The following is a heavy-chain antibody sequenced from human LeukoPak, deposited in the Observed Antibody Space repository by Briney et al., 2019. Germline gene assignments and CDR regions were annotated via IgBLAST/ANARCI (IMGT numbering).Heavy chain of an antibody. V-gene: IGHV3-21*01. J-gene: IGHJ4*02. CDR2: ISSSSSYI. Sequence: GGSLRLSCAASGFTFSSYSMNWVRQAPGKGLGWVSSISSSSSYIYYADSVKGRFTISRDNAKNSLYLQMNSLRAEDTAVYYCAREDDSSGYGMDYWGQGTLVTVSS. D-gene: IGHD3-22*01. CDR3: AREDDSSGYGMDY. CDR1: GFTFSSYS.